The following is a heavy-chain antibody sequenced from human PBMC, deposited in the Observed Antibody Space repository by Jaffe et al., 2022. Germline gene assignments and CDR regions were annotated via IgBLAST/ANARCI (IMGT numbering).Heavy chain of an antibody. CDR1: GFTVSSNY. J-gene: IGHJ6*03. Sequence: EVQLVETGGGLIQPGGSLRLSCAASGFTVSSNYMSWVRQAPGKGLEWVSVIYSGGSTYYADSVKGRFTISRDNSKNTLYLQMNSLRAEDTAVYYCASLLEDPPRYCTGGVCGLGYYYYYMDVWGKGTTVTVSS. V-gene: IGHV3-53*02. CDR2: IYSGGST. D-gene: IGHD2-8*02. CDR3: ASLLEDPPRYCTGGVCGLGYYYYYMDV.